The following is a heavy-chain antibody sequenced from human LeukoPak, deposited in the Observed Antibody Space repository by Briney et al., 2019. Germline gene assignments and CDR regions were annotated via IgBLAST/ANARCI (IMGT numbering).Heavy chain of an antibody. V-gene: IGHV3-66*01. Sequence: GGSLRLSCAASGFTVGSNYMSWVRQAPGKGPEWVSVIYSGGSTYYADSVKGRFTISRDNSKNTLYLQMNSLRAEDTAVYYCAREDYGRSRYYYGMDVWGQGTTVTVSS. D-gene: IGHD4-17*01. CDR3: AREDYGRSRYYYGMDV. CDR1: GFTVGSNY. J-gene: IGHJ6*02. CDR2: IYSGGST.